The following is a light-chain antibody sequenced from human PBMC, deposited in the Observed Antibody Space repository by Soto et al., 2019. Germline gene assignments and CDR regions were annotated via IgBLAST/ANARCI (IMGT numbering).Light chain of an antibody. CDR1: SGSIASNY. J-gene: IGLJ2*01. Sequence: NFMLTQPHSVSESPGKTVTISCTRSSGSIASNYVHWYQQRPDSAPTTLIYEHNQRPSGVPDRFSGSIDSSSNSASLTISGLKTEDEADYFCQSYDSSSVVFGGGTKLTVL. CDR2: EHN. V-gene: IGLV6-57*04. CDR3: QSYDSSSVV.